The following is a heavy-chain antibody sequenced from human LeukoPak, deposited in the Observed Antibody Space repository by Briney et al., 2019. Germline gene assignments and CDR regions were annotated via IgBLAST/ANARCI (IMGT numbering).Heavy chain of an antibody. CDR2: ISWNSGSI. Sequence: SGGSLRLSCAASGFTFDDYAMHWVRQAPGKGLEWVSGISWNSGSIGYADSVKGRFTISRDNAKNSLYLQMNSLRAEDTAVYYCASPGDGSSYFDYWGQGTLVTVSS. J-gene: IGHJ4*02. CDR3: ASPGDGSSYFDY. CDR1: GFTFDDYA. V-gene: IGHV3-9*01. D-gene: IGHD6-6*01.